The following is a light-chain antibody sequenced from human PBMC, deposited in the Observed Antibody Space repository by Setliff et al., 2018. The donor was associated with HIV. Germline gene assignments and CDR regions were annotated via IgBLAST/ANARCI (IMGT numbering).Light chain of an antibody. CDR1: SSDVGGYNS. Sequence: QSALAQPPSVSGSPGQSVTISCTGTSSDVGGYNSVSWYQQSPGTAPKLMISDVTTRPSGVPDRFSGSKSGNTASLTISRLRAEDEADYYCCSYTSSSTRVFGTGTKVTGL. CDR3: CSYTSSSTRV. CDR2: DVT. J-gene: IGLJ1*01. V-gene: IGLV2-18*02.